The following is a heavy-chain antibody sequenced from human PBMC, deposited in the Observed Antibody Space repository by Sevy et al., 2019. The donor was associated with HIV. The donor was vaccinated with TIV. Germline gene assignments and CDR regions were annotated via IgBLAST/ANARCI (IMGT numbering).Heavy chain of an antibody. CDR2: IRSKDYGGTT. CDR1: GFTFGDFA. CDR3: TRDGGGGNILASYYYYDMDV. V-gene: IGHV3-49*03. J-gene: IGHJ6*02. D-gene: IGHD2-21*01. Sequence: GGSLRLSCTTSGFTFGDFAMSWFRQAPGKGLEWVGFIRSKDYGGTTEYAASVQGRFTISRDDSKNIAYMQMNSLKTEDTAVYFCTRDGGGGNILASYYYYDMDVWGQGTTVTVSS.